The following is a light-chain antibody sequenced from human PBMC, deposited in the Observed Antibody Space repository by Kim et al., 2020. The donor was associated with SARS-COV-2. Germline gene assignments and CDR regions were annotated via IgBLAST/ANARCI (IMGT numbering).Light chain of an antibody. CDR3: QQYNDWLS. V-gene: IGKV3D-15*01. CDR2: GAS. CDR1: HSIGVD. J-gene: IGKJ4*01. Sequence: LSVFPGEGVTLSCRASHSIGVDLAWYQHKPGQAPRLLIYGASNRATDVPGRFSGSGSGTDFTLTISSLQSEDFAVYFCQQYNDWLSFGGGTKVDIK.